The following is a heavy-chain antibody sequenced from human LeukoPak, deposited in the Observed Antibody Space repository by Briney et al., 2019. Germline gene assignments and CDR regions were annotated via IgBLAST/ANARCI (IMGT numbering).Heavy chain of an antibody. CDR1: GYTFSTYS. J-gene: IGHJ4*02. CDR2: ISGSGGST. CDR3: AKDGRIAVALYFDY. V-gene: IGHV3-23*01. Sequence: PGGSLRLSCTASGYTFSTYSMNWVRQAPGKGLEWVSAISGSGGSTYYADSVKGRFTISRDNSKNTLYLQMNSLRAEDTAVYYCAKDGRIAVALYFDYWGQGTLVTVSS. D-gene: IGHD6-19*01.